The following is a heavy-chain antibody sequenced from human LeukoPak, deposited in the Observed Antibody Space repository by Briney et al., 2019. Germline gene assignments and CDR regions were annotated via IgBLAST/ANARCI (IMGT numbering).Heavy chain of an antibody. J-gene: IGHJ5*02. D-gene: IGHD6-19*01. CDR2: MNPNSGNT. V-gene: IGHV1-8*01. Sequence: ASVKVSCKASGYTFTSYDINWVRQATGQGLEWMGWMNPNSGNTGYAQKFQGRVTMTRNTSISTACMELSSLRSEDTAVYYCARARRGSSGRGWFDPWGQGTLVTVSS. CDR1: GYTFTSYD. CDR3: ARARRGSSGRGWFDP.